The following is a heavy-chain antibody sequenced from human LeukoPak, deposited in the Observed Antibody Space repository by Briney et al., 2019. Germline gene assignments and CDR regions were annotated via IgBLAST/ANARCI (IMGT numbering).Heavy chain of an antibody. CDR1: GFTFSSYA. J-gene: IGHJ4*02. CDR3: AKGGNGYCSNGICSPRVAAAIDC. Sequence: GGSLRLSCAASGFTFSSYAMSWVRQAPGKGLEWVSGISASGGSTHYADSVKGRFTISRDNSKNTLHLQINSLRAEDTAAYYCAKGGNGYCSNGICSPRVAAAIDCWGQGTLVTVSS. V-gene: IGHV3-23*01. CDR2: ISASGGST. D-gene: IGHD2-8*01.